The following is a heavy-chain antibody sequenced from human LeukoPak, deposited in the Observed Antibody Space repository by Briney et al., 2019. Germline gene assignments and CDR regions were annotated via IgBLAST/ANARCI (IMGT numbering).Heavy chain of an antibody. CDR3: ARVPIVGATVWFDP. CDR2: IYHSGST. CDR1: GGSISSGDYS. V-gene: IGHV4-30-2*01. J-gene: IGHJ5*02. Sequence: PSETLSLTCTVSGGSISSGDYSWSWIRQPPGKGLEWIGYIYHSGSTYYNPSLKSRVTISVDRSKNQFSLKLSSVTAADTAVYYCARVPIVGATVWFDPWGQGTLVTVSS. D-gene: IGHD1-26*01.